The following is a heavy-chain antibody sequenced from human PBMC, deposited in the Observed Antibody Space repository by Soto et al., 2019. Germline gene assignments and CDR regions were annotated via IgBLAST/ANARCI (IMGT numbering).Heavy chain of an antibody. CDR3: ARTPIGYCSGGTCSNWFDP. Sequence: SETLSLTCTVSGGSISGNYWSWIRQPPGKGLEWVGYIYYSGSTYLNPSLKSRVTMSVDTSKNQFSLKLSSVTAADTAVYYCARTPIGYCSGGTCSNWFDPWGQGTLVT. V-gene: IGHV4-59*08. CDR2: IYYSGST. CDR1: GGSISGNY. D-gene: IGHD2-15*01. J-gene: IGHJ5*02.